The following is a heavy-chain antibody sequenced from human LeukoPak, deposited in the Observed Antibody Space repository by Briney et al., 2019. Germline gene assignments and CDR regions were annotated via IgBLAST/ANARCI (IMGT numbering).Heavy chain of an antibody. D-gene: IGHD6-19*01. CDR3: ARLAVAVQVHY. CDR2: ISAENGNT. V-gene: IGHV1-18*01. CDR1: GYTFTSYG. J-gene: IGHJ4*02. Sequence: GASVKVSCKASGYTFTSYGMSWVRQAPGQGLEGMGWISAENGNTNYAQKLKGRVTMTTDRSTRTAYMELRSLRSDDTAVYYCARLAVAVQVHYWGQGTLVPVSS.